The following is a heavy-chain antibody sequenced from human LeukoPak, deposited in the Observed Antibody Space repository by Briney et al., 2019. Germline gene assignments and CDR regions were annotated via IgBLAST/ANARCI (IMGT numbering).Heavy chain of an antibody. CDR2: IYTRGTT. CDR1: GGFISSYY. CDR3: ARDFEY. J-gene: IGHJ4*02. V-gene: IGHV4-4*07. Sequence: SETLSLTCSVSGGFISSYYWSWIRQPARKGLEWIGRIYTRGTTNYNPSLKSRLTMSIDTSKNQCSLKLSSVNAADTAVYYCARDFEYWGQGILVTVSS.